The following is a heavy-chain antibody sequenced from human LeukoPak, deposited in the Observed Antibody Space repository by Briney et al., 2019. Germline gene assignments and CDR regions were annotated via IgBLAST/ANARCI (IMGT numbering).Heavy chain of an antibody. D-gene: IGHD1-26*01. Sequence: GGSLRLSCADSGCTFSRYWMTWVRQAPGKGLEWVANIKEDGSEKNYVDSAMGRFTISRDIAKNSLYLQMNSLRAEDTAVYYCAIAAGWEQAYWGQGTLVTVSS. CDR3: AIAAGWEQAY. CDR2: IKEDGSEK. V-gene: IGHV3-7*01. CDR1: GCTFSRYW. J-gene: IGHJ4*02.